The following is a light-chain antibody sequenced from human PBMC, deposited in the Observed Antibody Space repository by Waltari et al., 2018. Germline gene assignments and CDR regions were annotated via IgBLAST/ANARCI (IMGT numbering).Light chain of an antibody. Sequence: QAVLTQPSSLSESPGASASLTCTLRSGINVGTYRIYWYQQKPGSPPQYLLRYKSDSDKQQGSGVPSRCAGSKDASANAGILLISGLQSEDEADYYCMIWHSSAVVFGGGTKLTVL. V-gene: IGLV5-45*02. CDR2: YKSDSDK. CDR1: SGINVGTYR. J-gene: IGLJ2*01. CDR3: MIWHSSAVV.